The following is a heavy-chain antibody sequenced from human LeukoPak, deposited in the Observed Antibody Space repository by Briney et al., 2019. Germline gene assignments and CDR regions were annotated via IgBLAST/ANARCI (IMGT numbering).Heavy chain of an antibody. Sequence: SETLSLTCTVSGGSISSSSAYWGWIRQPPGKGLEWIGSFSYSKNTYYNPSLKSRVTISADTSKNQFSLTLGSGSATDTAVYYCVSPRGFGYGYFDYWGQGTLVTVSS. CDR1: GGSISSSSAY. CDR3: VSPRGFGYGYFDY. D-gene: IGHD5-18*01. J-gene: IGHJ4*02. V-gene: IGHV4-39*01. CDR2: FSYSKNT.